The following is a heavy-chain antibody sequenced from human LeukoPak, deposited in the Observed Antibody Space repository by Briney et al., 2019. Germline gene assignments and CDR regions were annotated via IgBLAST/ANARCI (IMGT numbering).Heavy chain of an antibody. D-gene: IGHD6-6*01. J-gene: IGHJ4*02. CDR3: ARSTQASSTSFDY. CDR2: IYHSGST. Sequence: PSETLSLTCTVSGGSISNYYWSWIRQPPGKGLEYIGFIYHSGSTNYNPSLKSRVTMSVDKSKNQCSLRLTSVTAADTAIYFCARSTQASSTSFDYWGQGTLVIVSS. CDR1: GGSISNYY. V-gene: IGHV4-59*01.